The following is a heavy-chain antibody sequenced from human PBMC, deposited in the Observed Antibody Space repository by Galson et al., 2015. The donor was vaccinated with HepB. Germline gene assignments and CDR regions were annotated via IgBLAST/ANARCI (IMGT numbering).Heavy chain of an antibody. CDR3: AREPYSSGLDYGLDF. CDR2: ITYISRYI. J-gene: IGHJ4*02. V-gene: IGHV3-21*01. CDR1: GFTFSTYS. D-gene: IGHD3-22*01. Sequence: SLRLSCAASGFTFSTYSFNWVRQAPGKGLEWVSSITYISRYIYYADSVKGRFTISRDDAKNSLFLQMNSLTAEDTAVYYCAREPYSSGLDYGLDFWGQGTLVTVSS.